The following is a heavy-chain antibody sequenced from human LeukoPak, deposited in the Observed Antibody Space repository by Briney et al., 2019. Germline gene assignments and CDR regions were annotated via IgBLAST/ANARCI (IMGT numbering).Heavy chain of an antibody. CDR3: AKEGDCSTTSCLTGGVDV. Sequence: GGSLRLSCAASGFIVSSNYMSWVRQAPGKGLEWVSVIYTGGSTYYADSVKGRFTISRDNSKNTVYLQMSSLRAEDTAVYYCAKEGDCSTTSCLTGGVDVWGKGTTVTVSS. J-gene: IGHJ6*04. CDR2: IYTGGST. D-gene: IGHD2-2*01. CDR1: GFIVSSNY. V-gene: IGHV3-53*01.